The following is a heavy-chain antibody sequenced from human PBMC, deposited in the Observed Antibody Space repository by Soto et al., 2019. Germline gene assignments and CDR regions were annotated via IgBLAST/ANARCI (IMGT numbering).Heavy chain of an antibody. V-gene: IGHV4-61*08. CDR1: GGSISSGGYY. J-gene: IGHJ5*02. Sequence: SETLSLTCAVSGGSISSGGYYWSWIRQPPGKGLEWIGYIHYSGTTNYNPPLKSRVTMSVDTSKNQFSLKVNSVTAADTAVYYCTIHMFPQPAAPRGRFDPWAQGTLVTVSA. D-gene: IGHD2-2*01. CDR2: IHYSGTT. CDR3: TIHMFPQPAAPRGRFDP.